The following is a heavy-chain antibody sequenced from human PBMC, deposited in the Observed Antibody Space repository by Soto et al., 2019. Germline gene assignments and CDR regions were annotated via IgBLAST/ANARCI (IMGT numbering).Heavy chain of an antibody. D-gene: IGHD6-13*01. V-gene: IGHV1-3*05. CDR2: INAGNGKT. CDR3: ARRCKDSNSWYGPDWFDP. J-gene: IGHJ5*02. Sequence: QVQLVQSGAEEKKPGASVRVSCKASGCTFARCAMHWVRQAPGQRLEWMGWINAGNGKTQYSQKFQGRVTITRDTSASTANMELSSLRSEDTAVYYCARRCKDSNSWYGPDWFDPWGQGTLVTVSS. CDR1: GCTFARCA.